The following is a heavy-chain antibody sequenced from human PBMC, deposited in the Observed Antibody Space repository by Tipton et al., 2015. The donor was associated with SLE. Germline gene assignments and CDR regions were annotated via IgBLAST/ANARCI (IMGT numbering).Heavy chain of an antibody. D-gene: IGHD2-2*01. V-gene: IGHV4-31*03. J-gene: IGHJ6*03. Sequence: TLSLTCTVSGVSITTGAYWTWIRQHPGKGLEWIGYINYSGSTHYNPSLKSRVTMSVDTSKNQFSLKLSSVTAADTAVYYCARYVVVPAAISSYYYYMDVWGKGTTVTVS. CDR3: ARYVVVPAAISSYYYYMDV. CDR2: INYSGST. CDR1: GVSITTGAY.